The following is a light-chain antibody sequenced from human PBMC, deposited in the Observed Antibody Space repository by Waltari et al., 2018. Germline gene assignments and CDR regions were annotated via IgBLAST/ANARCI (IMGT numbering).Light chain of an antibody. CDR2: EAT. Sequence: ETTLTQSPAFMSAPSGDRVTISCKASHVIDDDLNWYQQKPGEAPVFISQEATTLVRGIPPRFAGSGYGTEFTLTITDIRSEDAAFYFCLQHDNFPYTFGQGTKLEIK. CDR3: LQHDNFPYT. CDR1: HVIDDD. J-gene: IGKJ2*01. V-gene: IGKV5-2*01.